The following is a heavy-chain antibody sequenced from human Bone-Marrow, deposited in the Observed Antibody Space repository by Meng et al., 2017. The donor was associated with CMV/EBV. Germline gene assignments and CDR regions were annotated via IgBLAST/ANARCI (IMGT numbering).Heavy chain of an antibody. J-gene: IGHJ4*02. Sequence: ASVKVSCKASGYTFTSYGFNWVRQAPGQGLEWMGWISAYNGKTYDAQDLQGRVTMTTDRSTSTAYMELRSLRSDDTAVYYCARTEAHYNWNDYWGQGTLVTVSS. CDR3: ARTEAHYNWNDY. CDR2: ISAYNGKT. CDR1: GYTFTSYG. V-gene: IGHV1-18*01. D-gene: IGHD1-1*01.